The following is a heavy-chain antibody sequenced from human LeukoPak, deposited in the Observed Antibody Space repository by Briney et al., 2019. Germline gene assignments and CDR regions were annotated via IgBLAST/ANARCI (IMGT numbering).Heavy chain of an antibody. V-gene: IGHV4-30-2*01. CDR1: GGSISSGGYS. J-gene: IGHJ4*02. CDR2: IYHSGST. D-gene: IGHD3-22*01. CDR3: ASRTDDSSGYYYY. Sequence: SETLSLTCAVSGGSISSGGYSWSWIRQPPGKGLEWIGYIYHSGSTYYNPSLKSRVTISVDRSKNQFSLKLSSVTAADTAVYYCASRTDDSSGYYYYWGQGTLVTVSS.